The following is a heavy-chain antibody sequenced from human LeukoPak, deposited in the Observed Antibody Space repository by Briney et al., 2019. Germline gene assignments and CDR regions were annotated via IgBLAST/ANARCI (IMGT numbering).Heavy chain of an antibody. CDR2: ISGVGDTGYNT. CDR1: GFTFRNYA. CDR3: AKSCRSSVAGTRFDY. D-gene: IGHD6-19*01. Sequence: PGGSLRVSCAASGFTFRNYAMSWVRQAPGKGLEWVSSISGVGDTGYNTYYADSVKGRFTISRDNSKNTLSLEMNSLRADDTAIYYCAKSCRSSVAGTRFDYWGQGTLVTVSS. V-gene: IGHV3-23*01. J-gene: IGHJ4*02.